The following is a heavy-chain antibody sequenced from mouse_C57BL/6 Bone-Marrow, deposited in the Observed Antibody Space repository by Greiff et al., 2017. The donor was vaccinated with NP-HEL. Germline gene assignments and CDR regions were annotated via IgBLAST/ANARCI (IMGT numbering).Heavy chain of an antibody. CDR2: IDPSDSYT. CDR3: ASEDGSSYWYFDV. Sequence: VQLQQPGAELVMPGASVKLSCKASGYTFTSYWMHWVKQRPGQGLEWIGEIDPSDSYTNYNPKFKGKSTLTVDKSSSTAYMQLSSLTSEDSAVYYCASEDGSSYWYFDVWGTGTTVTVSS. J-gene: IGHJ1*03. D-gene: IGHD1-1*01. V-gene: IGHV1-69*01. CDR1: GYTFTSYW.